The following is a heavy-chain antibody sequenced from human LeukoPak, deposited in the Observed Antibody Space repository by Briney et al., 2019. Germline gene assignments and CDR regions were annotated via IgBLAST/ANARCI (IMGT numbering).Heavy chain of an antibody. CDR3: ARDQTYSGSGIYTYFDY. D-gene: IGHD3-10*01. CDR1: GGSISSSGHY. CDR2: IYSTGST. Sequence: SQTQSLSCTVSGGSISSSGHYWRWIRQPAGKGLEYLGRIYSTGSTNYNPSLRSRVTISLDTSKNHFSLKLSSVTAADTAVYYCARDQTYSGSGIYTYFDYWGQGILVTVSS. V-gene: IGHV4-61*02. J-gene: IGHJ4*02.